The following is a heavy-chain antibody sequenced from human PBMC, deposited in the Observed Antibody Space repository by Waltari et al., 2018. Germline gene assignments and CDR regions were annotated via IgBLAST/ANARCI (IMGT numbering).Heavy chain of an antibody. Sequence: QVQLVESGGGVVQPGGSLRLSCVASGFTLNTFGIHWVRQAPGKGQEWVAYLPYHWHNRYYADSVKGRFTISRDNSMTTVFLQMNSLRAEDTAIYYCAKDLAFYYDRSRLYEYYFDYWGQGTLVTVSS. CDR2: LPYHWHNR. J-gene: IGHJ4*02. CDR1: GFTLNTFG. D-gene: IGHD3-22*01. CDR3: AKDLAFYYDRSRLYEYYFDY. V-gene: IGHV3-30*02.